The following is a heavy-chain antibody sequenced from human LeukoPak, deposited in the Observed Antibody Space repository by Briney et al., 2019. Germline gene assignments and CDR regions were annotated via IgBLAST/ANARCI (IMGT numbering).Heavy chain of an antibody. V-gene: IGHV3-66*02. CDR3: AREGYCSGSRTGIDY. CDR1: GFTFSSNF. CDR2: IYSGGST. J-gene: IGHJ4*02. Sequence: GGSLRPSCAASGFTFSSNFMNWVRQAPGRGLEWVSVIYSGGSTSYSDSVKGRFTISRDNSKNTLFLQMNSLRIDDTAVYYCAREGYCSGSRTGIDYWGQGTLVTVSS. D-gene: IGHD5-18*01.